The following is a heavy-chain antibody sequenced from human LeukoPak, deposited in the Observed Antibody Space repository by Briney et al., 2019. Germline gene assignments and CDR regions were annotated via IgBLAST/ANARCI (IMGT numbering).Heavy chain of an antibody. V-gene: IGHV3-9*01. CDR1: GFTFDNYA. J-gene: IGHJ4*02. D-gene: IGHD6-19*01. Sequence: GGSLRLSCAASGFTFDNYAMHWVRQAPGRSLEWLSIISWNSGYIGYADSVKGRFTISRDNAKKSLDLQMNSLRAEDTAFYYCAKVRGTYSSGYFFDYWGQGTLVTVSS. CDR2: ISWNSGYI. CDR3: AKVRGTYSSGYFFDY.